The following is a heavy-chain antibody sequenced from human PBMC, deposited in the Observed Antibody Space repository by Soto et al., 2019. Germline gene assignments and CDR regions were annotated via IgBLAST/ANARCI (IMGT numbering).Heavy chain of an antibody. J-gene: IGHJ6*02. CDR3: AKVRVSGWYNYYYYGMDV. V-gene: IGHV3-30*18. CDR1: GFTFSSYG. CDR2: ISYDGSNK. Sequence: ALRLSCAASGFTFSSYGMHWVRQAPGKGLEWVAVISYDGSNKYYADSVKGRFTISRGNSKNTLYLQMNSLRAEDTAVYYCAKVRVSGWYNYYYYGMDVWGQGTTVTVSS. D-gene: IGHD6-19*01.